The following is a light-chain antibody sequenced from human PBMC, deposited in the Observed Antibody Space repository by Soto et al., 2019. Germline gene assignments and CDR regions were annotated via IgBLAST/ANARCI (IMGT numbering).Light chain of an antibody. CDR2: GAS. CDR3: QHYSASPMYT. J-gene: IGKJ2*01. V-gene: IGKV3-20*01. Sequence: EIVLTQSPGTLSLSPGERATLSCRASQSIQSAYLAWYQQKLGQAPRLLIYGASSRATGIPDRFSGSGSGADFTLTIRRLEPEDLAVYYCQHYSASPMYTFGQGTKLEI. CDR1: QSIQSAY.